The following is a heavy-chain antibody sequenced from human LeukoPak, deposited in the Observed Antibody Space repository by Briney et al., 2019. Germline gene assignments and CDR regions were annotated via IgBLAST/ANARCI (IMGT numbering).Heavy chain of an antibody. J-gene: IGHJ4*02. V-gene: IGHV4-39*01. D-gene: IGHD1/OR15-1a*01. CDR2: IYYSGSN. Sequence: PSETLSLTCTVSGGSISSSSCYWGWIRQPPGKGLEWIGSIYYSGSNYYNPSLKRRVTISVDTSKNQFSLKLSSVTAADTAVYYCARRDWTKRGFDYWGQGTLVTVSS. CDR3: ARRDWTKRGFDY. CDR1: GGSISSSSCY.